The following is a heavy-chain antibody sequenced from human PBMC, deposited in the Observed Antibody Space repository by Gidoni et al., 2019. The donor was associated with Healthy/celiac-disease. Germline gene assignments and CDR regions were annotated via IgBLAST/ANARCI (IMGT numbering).Heavy chain of an antibody. CDR2: IYYSGST. J-gene: IGHJ4*02. D-gene: IGHD3-22*01. CDR1: GGSISSSSYY. V-gene: IGHV4-39*01. CDR3: ARHVSDSSGYSEPTTFDY. Sequence: QLQLQESGSGLVKPSETLSLTCTVSGGSISSSSYYWGWIRQPPGKGLEWIGSIYYSGSTYYNPSLKSRVTISVDTSKNQFSLKLSSVTAADTAVYYCARHVSDSSGYSEPTTFDYWGQGTLVTVSS.